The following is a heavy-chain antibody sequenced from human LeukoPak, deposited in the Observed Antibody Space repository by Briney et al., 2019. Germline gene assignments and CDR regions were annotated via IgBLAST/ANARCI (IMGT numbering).Heavy chain of an antibody. CDR3: ASPREYSYDNWYFDL. CDR1: GGSFSGYY. V-gene: IGHV4-34*01. J-gene: IGHJ2*01. D-gene: IGHD5-18*01. Sequence: SETLSLTCAVYGGSFSGYYWSWIRQPPGKGLEWIGEINHSGSTNYNPSLKSRVTISVDTSKNQFSLKLSSVTAADTAVYYCASPREYSYDNWYFDLWGRGTLVTVSS. CDR2: INHSGST.